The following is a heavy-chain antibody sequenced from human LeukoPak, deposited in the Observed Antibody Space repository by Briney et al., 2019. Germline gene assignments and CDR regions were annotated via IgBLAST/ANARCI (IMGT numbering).Heavy chain of an antibody. CDR1: GFTFSSNW. CDR3: VRDGVGAPPFDY. J-gene: IGHJ4*02. D-gene: IGHD1-26*01. Sequence: GRSLRLSCAASGFTFSSNWMHWVRQAPGKGLVWVSRVNGDGSSTSYADSVKGRFTISRDNAKNTLFLQMNSLRAEDTAVYYCVRDGVGAPPFDYWGQGTLVTVSS. V-gene: IGHV3-74*01. CDR2: VNGDGSST.